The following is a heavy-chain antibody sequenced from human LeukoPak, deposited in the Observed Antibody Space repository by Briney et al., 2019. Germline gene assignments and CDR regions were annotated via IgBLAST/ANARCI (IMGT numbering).Heavy chain of an antibody. CDR3: AKDITYSSSWSAFDI. Sequence: PGGSLRLSCVFSGFTFSNYWMSWVRQAPGKGLEWVANIKQDESEKHYVDSVKGRFTISRDNAKNSLYLQMNSLRAEDTASYYCAKDITYSSSWSAFDIWGQGTMVTVSS. V-gene: IGHV3-7*03. CDR2: IKQDESEK. D-gene: IGHD6-13*01. CDR1: GFTFSNYW. J-gene: IGHJ3*02.